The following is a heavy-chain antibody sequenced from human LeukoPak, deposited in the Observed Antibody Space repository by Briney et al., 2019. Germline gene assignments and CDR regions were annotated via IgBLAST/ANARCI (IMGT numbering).Heavy chain of an antibody. CDR1: GFTFSTYV. J-gene: IGHJ4*02. V-gene: IGHV3-23*01. Sequence: LAGGSLRLSCAASGFTFSTYVMTWVRQAPGKGLEWVSAIRGSGGTTFYADSVKGRITMSRDNSKSTLFLQMNSLRAEDTAVYYCGRIASGTNIDYWGQGTLLTVSS. CDR3: GRIASGTNIDY. CDR2: IRGSGGTT. D-gene: IGHD1-26*01.